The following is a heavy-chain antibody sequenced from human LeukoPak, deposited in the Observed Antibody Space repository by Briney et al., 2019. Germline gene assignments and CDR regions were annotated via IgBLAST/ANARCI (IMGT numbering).Heavy chain of an antibody. CDR3: ARTGGLRKLDY. CDR2: ISYDGSNK. Sequence: PGGSLRLSCAGSGFTFSNYAMSWVRQAPGKGLEWVAVISYDGSNKYYADSVKGRFTISRDNSKNTPYLQMNSLRAEDTAVYYCARTGGLRKLDYWGQGTLVTVSS. CDR1: GFTFSNYA. J-gene: IGHJ4*02. D-gene: IGHD4-17*01. V-gene: IGHV3-30-3*01.